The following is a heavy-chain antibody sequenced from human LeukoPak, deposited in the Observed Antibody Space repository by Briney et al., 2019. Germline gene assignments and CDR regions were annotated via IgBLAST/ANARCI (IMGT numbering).Heavy chain of an antibody. V-gene: IGHV1-18*01. J-gene: IGHJ5*02. Sequence: ASVKVSCKASGYPFTTYGITWVRQAPGQGLEWMGWISTYNGDTNYAQKFQGGVTMTTDTSTSTAYIELRSLTSDDTAAYYCARDWWGYDVLTADNWFDPWGQGTLVTVSS. CDR1: GYPFTTYG. CDR3: ARDWWGYDVLTADNWFDP. CDR2: ISTYNGDT. D-gene: IGHD3-9*01.